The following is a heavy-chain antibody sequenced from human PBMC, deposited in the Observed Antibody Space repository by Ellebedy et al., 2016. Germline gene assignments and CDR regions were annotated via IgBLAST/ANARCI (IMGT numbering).Heavy chain of an antibody. J-gene: IGHJ4*02. V-gene: IGHV1-3*01. Sequence: ASVKVSCKASGYTFTTYTIHWVRQAPGQRLEWMGWIDAGKGNTKYSQKFQGRVTITRDTSATTAYMELSSLTSEDTAVYFCARGVGEYSFEWNLWGQGTPVTVSS. CDR2: IDAGKGNT. CDR3: ARGVGEYSFEWNL. CDR1: GYTFTTYT. D-gene: IGHD1-7*01.